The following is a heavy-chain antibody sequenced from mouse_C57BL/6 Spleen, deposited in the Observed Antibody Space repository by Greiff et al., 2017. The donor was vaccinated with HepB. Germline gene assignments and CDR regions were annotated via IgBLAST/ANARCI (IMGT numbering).Heavy chain of an antibody. Sequence: QVQLKQSGPELVKPGASVKISCKASGYAFSSSWMNWVKQRPGKGLEWIGRIYPGDGDTNYNGKFKGKATLTADKSSSTAYMQLSSLTSEDSAVYFCALNWDLYYFDYWGQGTTLTVSS. CDR2: IYPGDGDT. J-gene: IGHJ2*01. D-gene: IGHD4-1*02. V-gene: IGHV1-82*01. CDR1: GYAFSSSW. CDR3: ALNWDLYYFDY.